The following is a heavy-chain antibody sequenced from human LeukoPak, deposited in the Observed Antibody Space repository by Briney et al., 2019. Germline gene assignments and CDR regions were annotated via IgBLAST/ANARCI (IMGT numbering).Heavy chain of an antibody. V-gene: IGHV1-2*02. J-gene: IGHJ4*02. Sequence: GASVKVSCKASGYTFTGYYMHWVRQAPGQGLEWMGWINPNSGGTNYAQKFQGRVTMTRDTSIGTAYMELSSLRSEDTAVYYCARGRTRDGYNYDYWGQGTLVTVSS. D-gene: IGHD5-24*01. CDR1: GYTFTGYY. CDR3: ARGRTRDGYNYDY. CDR2: INPNSGGT.